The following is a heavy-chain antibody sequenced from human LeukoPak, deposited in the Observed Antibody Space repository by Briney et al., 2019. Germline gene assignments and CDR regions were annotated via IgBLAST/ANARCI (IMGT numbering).Heavy chain of an antibody. V-gene: IGHV3-15*01. Sequence: GGSLRLPCAASGFTFSNAWMSWVRQAPGKGLEWVGRIKSKTDGGTTDYAAPVKGRFTISRDGSKNTLYLQMNSLKTEDTAVYYCTTDQWFGELYWFDPWGQGTLVTVSS. D-gene: IGHD3-10*01. CDR1: GFTFSNAW. J-gene: IGHJ5*02. CDR3: TTDQWFGELYWFDP. CDR2: IKSKTDGGTT.